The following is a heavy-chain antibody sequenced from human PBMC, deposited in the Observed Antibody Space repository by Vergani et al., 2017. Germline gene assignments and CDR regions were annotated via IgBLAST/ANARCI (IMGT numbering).Heavy chain of an antibody. CDR1: GGTFSSYA. V-gene: IGHV1-69*01. Sequence: QVQLVQSGAEVKKPGSSVKVSCKASGGTFSSYAISWVRQAPGQGLEWMGGIIPIFGTANYAQKFQGRVTITADESTSTAYMELSSLRSEDTAVYYCARDLELYDSSGYYYVRGDAFDIWGQGTMVTVSS. D-gene: IGHD3-22*01. J-gene: IGHJ3*02. CDR3: ARDLELYDSSGYYYVRGDAFDI. CDR2: IIPIFGTA.